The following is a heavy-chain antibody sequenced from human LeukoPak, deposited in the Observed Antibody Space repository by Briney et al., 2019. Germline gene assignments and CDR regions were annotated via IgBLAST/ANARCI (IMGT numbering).Heavy chain of an antibody. V-gene: IGHV3-74*01. CDR3: ARAKGPVLLWFGELLGAFDI. CDR1: GFTFSSYW. Sequence: GGSLRLSCAASGFTFSSYWMHWVRQAPGKGLVWVSRINSDGSSTSYADSVKGRFTISRDNAKNTLYLQMKSLRAEDTAVYYCARAKGPVLLWFGELLGAFDIWGQGTMVTVSS. CDR2: INSDGSST. D-gene: IGHD3-10*01. J-gene: IGHJ3*02.